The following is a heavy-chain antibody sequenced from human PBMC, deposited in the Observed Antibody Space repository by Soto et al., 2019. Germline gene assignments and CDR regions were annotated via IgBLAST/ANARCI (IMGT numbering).Heavy chain of an antibody. V-gene: IGHV3-48*03. D-gene: IGHD5-18*01. CDR1: GVTVCSYE. J-gene: IGHJ6*02. Sequence: GGSMRLSCAASGVTVCSYEMNWVRKAPGKGLEWVSYISSSGSTIYYADSVKGRFTISRDNAKNSLYLQMNSLRAEDTAVYYCAREGNTAMVPNPYYYYGMDVWGQGTTVTVSS. CDR2: ISSSGSTI. CDR3: AREGNTAMVPNPYYYYGMDV.